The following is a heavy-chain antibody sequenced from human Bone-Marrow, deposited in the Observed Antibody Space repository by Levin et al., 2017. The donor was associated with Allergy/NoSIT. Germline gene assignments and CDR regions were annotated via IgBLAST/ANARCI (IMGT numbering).Heavy chain of an antibody. J-gene: IGHJ5*01. Sequence: GESLKISCTGSGFSLPDFGMSWVRQAPGKGPEWVGFIRSKRYGGTREYAASVKDRFTMSRDDSKSIVYLQMDSLKTEDTAVYYCTRVNYYETSGYYYNPFGDSWGQGTLVTVSS. D-gene: IGHD3-22*01. V-gene: IGHV3-49*04. CDR2: IRSKRYGGTR. CDR3: TRVNYYETSGYYYNPFGDS. CDR1: GFSLPDFG.